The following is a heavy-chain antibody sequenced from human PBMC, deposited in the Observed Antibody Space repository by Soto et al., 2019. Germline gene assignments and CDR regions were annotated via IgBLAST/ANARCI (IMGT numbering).Heavy chain of an antibody. CDR3: ARDCSGGSCYPGMDV. CDR1: GFNFNSYT. CDR2: ISSSGYI. Sequence: PGGSLRLSCAASGFNFNSYTINCVRHSPGKRLEWLSSISSSGYIFSTDSVRGRFTISRDNAKNSVYLQINSLRAEDTAVYFCARDCSGGSCYPGMDVWGQGTTVTVSS. J-gene: IGHJ6*02. V-gene: IGHV3-21*01. D-gene: IGHD2-15*01.